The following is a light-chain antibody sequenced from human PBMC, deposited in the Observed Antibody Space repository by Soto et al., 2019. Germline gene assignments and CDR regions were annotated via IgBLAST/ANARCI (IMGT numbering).Light chain of an antibody. CDR2: GNS. Sequence: QSVLTQPPSVSGAPGQRVTISCTGSSSNIGAGYDVHWYQQLPGTAPKLLIYGNSNRPSGVPDRFSGSKSGTSASLAITGLQAEDEADDYGQAYDSSLSGSVFGGGTQLTVL. CDR1: SSNIGAGYD. CDR3: QAYDSSLSGSV. V-gene: IGLV1-40*01. J-gene: IGLJ7*01.